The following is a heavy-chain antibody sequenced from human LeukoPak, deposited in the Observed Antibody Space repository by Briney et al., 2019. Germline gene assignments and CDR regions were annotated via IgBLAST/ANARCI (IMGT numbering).Heavy chain of an antibody. J-gene: IGHJ2*01. CDR3: ARDPWGIAVAGTGFDL. V-gene: IGHV4-61*01. CDR1: GGSISSNNYY. D-gene: IGHD6-19*01. CDR2: IYYSGST. Sequence: SETLSLTCTVSGGSISSNNYYWSWIRQPPGKGLEWIGYIYYSGSTNYNPSLKSRVTMSVDTSKNQFSLKLSSVTAADTAVYYCARDPWGIAVAGTGFDLWGRGTLVTVSS.